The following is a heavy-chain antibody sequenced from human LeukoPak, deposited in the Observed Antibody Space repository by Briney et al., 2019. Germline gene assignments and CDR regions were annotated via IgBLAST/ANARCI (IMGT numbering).Heavy chain of an antibody. CDR1: GFTFSSYG. D-gene: IGHD2-21*02. V-gene: IGHV3-30*03. J-gene: IGHJ4*02. Sequence: GGSLRLSCAASGFTFSSYGMHWVRQAPGKGLEWVAVISYDGSNKYYADSVKGRFTISRDNSKNTLYLQMNSLKTEDTAVYYCAREGNCGGDCYSDYWGQGTLVTVSS. CDR2: ISYDGSNK. CDR3: AREGNCGGDCYSDY.